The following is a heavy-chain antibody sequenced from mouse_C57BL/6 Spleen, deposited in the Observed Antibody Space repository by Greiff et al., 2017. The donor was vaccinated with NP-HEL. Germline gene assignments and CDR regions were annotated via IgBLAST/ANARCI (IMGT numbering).Heavy chain of an antibody. V-gene: IGHV1-59*01. CDR3: ARKGYGSSYEAMDY. D-gene: IGHD1-1*01. Sequence: QVQLQQPGAELVRPGTSVKLSCKASGYTFTSYWMYWVKQRPGQGLEWIGVIDPSDSYTNYNQKFKGKATLTVDTSSSTAYMQLSSLTSEDSAVYYCARKGYGSSYEAMDYWGQGTSVTVSS. CDR2: IDPSDSYT. J-gene: IGHJ4*01. CDR1: GYTFTSYW.